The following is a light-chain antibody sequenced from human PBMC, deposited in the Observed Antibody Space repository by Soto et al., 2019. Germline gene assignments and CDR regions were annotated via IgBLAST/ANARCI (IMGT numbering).Light chain of an antibody. CDR1: QAVNIW. CDR3: QQSNNHPIS. Sequence: QLTQSPSAISASVVDRFTITFLASQAVNIWLAWFQHKPGMAPKLVIYDVSSLQSGVPSRFSGSGSGTEFTLTISSLQPEDFATYYCQQSNNHPISFGQGTRLEIK. V-gene: IGKV1-12*01. CDR2: DVS. J-gene: IGKJ5*01.